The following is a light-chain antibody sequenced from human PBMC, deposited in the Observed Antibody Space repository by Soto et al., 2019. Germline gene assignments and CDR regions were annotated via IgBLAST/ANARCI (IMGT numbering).Light chain of an antibody. V-gene: IGKV1-5*03. CDR2: KAS. CDR1: QTISSW. J-gene: IGKJ1*01. Sequence: DIQMTQSPSTLSAFVGDRVTITCRASQTISSWLAWYQQKPGKAPKLLIYKASSLESGVPSRFSGSGSGTEFTLTISSLQPDDFATYYCQQYNSYSRTFGQGTK. CDR3: QQYNSYSRT.